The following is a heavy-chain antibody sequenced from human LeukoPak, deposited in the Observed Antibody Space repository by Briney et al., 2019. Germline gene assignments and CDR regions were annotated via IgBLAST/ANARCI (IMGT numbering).Heavy chain of an antibody. J-gene: IGHJ3*02. V-gene: IGHV3-23*01. CDR2: ISGSGGST. CDR3: AKVLSTVTTGFDAFDI. CDR1: GFTFSSYA. D-gene: IGHD4-11*01. Sequence: PGGSLRLSCAASGFTFSSYAMSWVRQAPGKGLEWVSAISGSGGSTYYADSVKGRFTISRDNSKNTLYLQMNSLRAEDTAVYYCAKVLSTVTTGFDAFDIWGQGTMVTVSS.